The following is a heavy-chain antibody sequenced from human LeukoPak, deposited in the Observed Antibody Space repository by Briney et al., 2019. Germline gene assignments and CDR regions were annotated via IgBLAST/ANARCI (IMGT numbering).Heavy chain of an antibody. CDR2: INHSGST. J-gene: IGHJ2*01. CDR3: ARGGGSGWKRTIYWYFGL. CDR1: GGSFSGYY. V-gene: IGHV4-34*01. Sequence: SETLSLTCAVYGGSFSGYYWSWIRQPPGKGLEWIGEINHSGSTNYNPSLKSRVTISVDTSKNQFSLKLSSVTAADTAVYYCARGGGSGWKRTIYWYFGLWGRGTLVTVSS. D-gene: IGHD6-19*01.